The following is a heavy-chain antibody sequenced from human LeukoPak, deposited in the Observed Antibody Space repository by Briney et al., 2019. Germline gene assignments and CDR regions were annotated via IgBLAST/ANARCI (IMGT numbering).Heavy chain of an antibody. Sequence: ASVKLSCEASGYTFTSYGISWVRQAPGQGLEWMGWISAYNGNTNYAQKLQGRVTMTTDTSTSTAYMELRSLRSDDTAVYYCARATTIKWDFLWRNYYYYYYMDVWGKGTTVTVSS. J-gene: IGHJ6*03. CDR2: ISAYNGNT. CDR3: ARATTIKWDFLWRNYYYYYYMDV. V-gene: IGHV1-18*01. CDR1: GYTFTSYG. D-gene: IGHD4-11*01.